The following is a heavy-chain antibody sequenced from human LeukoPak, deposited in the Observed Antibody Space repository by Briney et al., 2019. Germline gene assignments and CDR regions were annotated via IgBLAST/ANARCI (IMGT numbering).Heavy chain of an antibody. CDR1: GGSISSYY. CDR2: IYTSGST. CDR3: ASTHSAYDSSGYHYGMDV. D-gene: IGHD3-22*01. J-gene: IGHJ6*02. Sequence: PSGTLSLTCTVSGGSISSYYWSWIRQPAGKGLEWIGRIYTSGSTNYNPSLKSRVTMSVDTSKNQFSLKLGSVTAADTAVYYCASTHSAYDSSGYHYGMDVWGQGTTVTVSS. V-gene: IGHV4-4*07.